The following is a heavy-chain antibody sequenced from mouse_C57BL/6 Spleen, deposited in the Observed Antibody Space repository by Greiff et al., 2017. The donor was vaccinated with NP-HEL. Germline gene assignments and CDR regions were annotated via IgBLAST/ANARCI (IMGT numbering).Heavy chain of an antibody. CDR3: ARGGLRPPFAY. D-gene: IGHD2-4*01. Sequence: VQLVESGAELARPGASVKLSCKASGYTFTSYGISWVKQRTGQGLEWIGEIYPRSGNTYYNEKFKGKATLTADKSSSTAYMELRSLTSEDSAVYFCARGGLRPPFAYWGQGTLVTVSA. V-gene: IGHV1-81*01. CDR1: GYTFTSYG. CDR2: IYPRSGNT. J-gene: IGHJ3*01.